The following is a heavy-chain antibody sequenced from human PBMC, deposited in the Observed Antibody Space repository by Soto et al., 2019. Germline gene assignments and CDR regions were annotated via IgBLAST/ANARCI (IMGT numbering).Heavy chain of an antibody. Sequence: PSETLSLTCTVSGGSISSFYWSWIRQLPGTRLEWIGNILYSGSTTYDPSLKSRVTISVDTPKDQFSLKLSYVTAADTAVYYCARGGGWLPEYWGQGTLVTVSS. D-gene: IGHD5-12*01. CDR1: GGSISSFY. CDR3: ARGGGWLPEY. J-gene: IGHJ4*02. CDR2: ILYSGST. V-gene: IGHV4-59*01.